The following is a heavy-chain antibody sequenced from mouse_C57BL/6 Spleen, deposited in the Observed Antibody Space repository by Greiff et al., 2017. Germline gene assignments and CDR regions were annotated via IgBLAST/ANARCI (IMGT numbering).Heavy chain of an antibody. CDR2: IYPRSGNT. D-gene: IGHD1-1*01. V-gene: IGHV1-81*01. CDR1: GYTFPSYG. Sequence: VKLMESGAELARPGASVKLSCKASGYTFPSYGISWVKQRTGPGLEWIGEIYPRSGNTYYNEKFKGKATLTADKSSSTAYMELRSLTSEDSAVYFCAREVSITTVPSYYFDYWGQGTTLTVSS. CDR3: AREVSITTVPSYYFDY. J-gene: IGHJ2*01.